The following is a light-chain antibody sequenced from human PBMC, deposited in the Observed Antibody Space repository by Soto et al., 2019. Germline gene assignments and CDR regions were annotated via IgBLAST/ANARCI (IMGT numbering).Light chain of an antibody. CDR3: QQRSNWLT. CDR2: DAS. CDR1: QSISSD. J-gene: IGKJ4*01. V-gene: IGKV3-11*01. Sequence: EIVLTQSPSTLSLSPGERATISCRANQSISSDLAWYQQKPGQAPRLLIFDASNRAPGIPARFGGSGSGTDFTLTISSLEPEDFAVYYCQQRSNWLTFGGGTKVDI.